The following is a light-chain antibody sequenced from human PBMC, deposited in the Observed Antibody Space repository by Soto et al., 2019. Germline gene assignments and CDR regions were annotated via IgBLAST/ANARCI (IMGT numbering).Light chain of an antibody. V-gene: IGKV3-20*01. CDR1: QYVSSSF. CDR3: QQFGSSLPIT. CDR2: GAS. Sequence: ELPQYTGTLSLSPGERATLSCRASQYVSSSFLAWIQQKPGLAPRLLIYGASSRATGIPDRFSGSGSGTDFTLTISGLEPEDFAVYYCQQFGSSLPITFGQGTLLEVK. J-gene: IGKJ5*01.